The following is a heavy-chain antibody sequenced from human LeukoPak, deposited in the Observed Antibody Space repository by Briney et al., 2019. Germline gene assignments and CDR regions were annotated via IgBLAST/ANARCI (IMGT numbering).Heavy chain of an antibody. V-gene: IGHV4-59*12. CDR1: GGSLSSYY. CDR2: IYYSGST. CDR3: ARDSFPGIAVAGTKFDY. D-gene: IGHD6-19*01. Sequence: SETLSLTCTVSGGSLSSYYWSWIRQPPGKGLEWIGYIYYSGSTYYNPSLKSRVTISVDTSKNQFSLKLSSVTAADTAVYYCARDSFPGIAVAGTKFDYWGQGTLVTVSS. J-gene: IGHJ4*02.